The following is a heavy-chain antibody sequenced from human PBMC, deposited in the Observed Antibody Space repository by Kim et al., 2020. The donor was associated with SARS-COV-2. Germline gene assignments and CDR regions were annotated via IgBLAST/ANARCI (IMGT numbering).Heavy chain of an antibody. V-gene: IGHV3-53*01. CDR1: GFTVGSNH. CDR2: IYSDGYA. CDR3: VRGGWFPGAPV. Sequence: GGSLRLSCAASGFTVGSNHMSWVRQAPGKGLEWVSVIYSDGYARSIDSLKGRFTISRDNSRNTIYLQMNSLRPEDTAVYYCVRGGWFPGAPVWGQGTLVTVSS. J-gene: IGHJ4*02. D-gene: IGHD2-15*01.